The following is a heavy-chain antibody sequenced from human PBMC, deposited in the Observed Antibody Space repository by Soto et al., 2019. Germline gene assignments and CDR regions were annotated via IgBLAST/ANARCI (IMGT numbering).Heavy chain of an antibody. D-gene: IGHD6-13*01. V-gene: IGHV1-69*02. CDR1: GGTFSSYT. CDR3: AIPGRAAAGARGAFDI. CDR2: IIPILGIA. J-gene: IGHJ3*02. Sequence: QVQLVQSGAELKKPGSSVKVSCKASGGTFSSYTISWVRQAPGQGLEWMGRIIPILGIANYAQKFQGRVTITADKSTSTAYMELSRLRSEDTAVYYCAIPGRAAAGARGAFDIWGQGTLVTVSS.